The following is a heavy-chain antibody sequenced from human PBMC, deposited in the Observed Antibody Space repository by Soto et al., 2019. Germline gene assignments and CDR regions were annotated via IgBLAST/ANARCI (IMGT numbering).Heavy chain of an antibody. CDR3: ARDVGGTVTLEAAFDF. Sequence: QVQLLASGPGLVKPSETLSLTCTVSGNSISDYYWSWIRQPPGKGLEWIGYIFHNGNTNYNPSLKRRVTMSVDTSKNQFYLRLSSVTAADTALYYCARDVGGTVTLEAAFDFGGQGTMVTVS. D-gene: IGHD4-17*01. CDR2: IFHNGNT. CDR1: GNSISDYY. V-gene: IGHV4-59*01. J-gene: IGHJ3*01.